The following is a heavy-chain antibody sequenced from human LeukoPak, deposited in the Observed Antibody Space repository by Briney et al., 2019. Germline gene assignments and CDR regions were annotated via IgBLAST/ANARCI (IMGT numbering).Heavy chain of an antibody. CDR2: IYYSGST. CDR3: ARAPHYGANDC. J-gene: IGHJ4*02. CDR1: GGSISSSY. Sequence: PSETLSLTCTVSGGSISSSYWSWIRQXXXXXXXWIGYIYYSGSTNYNPSLKSRVTISVDTSKNQFSLKLGSVAAADTAVYYCARAPHYGANDCWGQGTLVTVSS. V-gene: IGHV4-59*01. D-gene: IGHD4-17*01.